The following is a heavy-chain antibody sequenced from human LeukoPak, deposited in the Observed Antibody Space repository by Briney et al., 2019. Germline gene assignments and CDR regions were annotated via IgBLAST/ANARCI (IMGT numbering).Heavy chain of an antibody. V-gene: IGHV4-39*07. D-gene: IGHD1-26*01. CDR1: GGSISSSSYY. Sequence: SETLSLTCTVSGGSISSSSYYWGWIRQPPGKGLEWIGSIYYSGSTYYNPSLKSRVTISVDTSKNQFSLKLSSVTAADTAVYYCARDRWTHSSGGYYFDYWGQGTLVTVSS. CDR2: IYYSGST. CDR3: ARDRWTHSSGGYYFDY. J-gene: IGHJ4*02.